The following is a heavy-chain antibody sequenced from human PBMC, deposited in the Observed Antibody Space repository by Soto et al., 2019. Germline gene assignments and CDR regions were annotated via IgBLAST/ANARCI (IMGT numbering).Heavy chain of an antibody. D-gene: IGHD2-2*01. CDR3: AKDRGPLIRPAADIQSY. CDR2: ISYDGSNK. CDR1: GFTFSSYG. V-gene: IGHV3-30*18. Sequence: GGSLRLSCAASGFTFSSYGMHWVRQAPGKGLEWVAVISYDGSNKYYADSVKGRFTISRDNSKNTLYLQMNSLRAEDTAVYYCAKDRGPLIRPAADIQSYCGQGTLVTVYS. J-gene: IGHJ4*02.